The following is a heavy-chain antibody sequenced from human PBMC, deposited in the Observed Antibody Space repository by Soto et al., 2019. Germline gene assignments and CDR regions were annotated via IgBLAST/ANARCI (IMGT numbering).Heavy chain of an antibody. D-gene: IGHD5-18*01. CDR3: ARGRSHTYTAMGPRFDY. CDR2: INHSGST. V-gene: IGHV4-34*01. J-gene: IGHJ4*02. CDR1: GGSFSGYY. Sequence: SETLSLTCVVYGGSFSGYYWSWIRQPPGKGLEWIGEINHSGSTNYNPSLKSRVTISVDTSKNQFSLKLSSVTAADTAVYYCARGRSHTYTAMGPRFDYWGQGTLVTVSS.